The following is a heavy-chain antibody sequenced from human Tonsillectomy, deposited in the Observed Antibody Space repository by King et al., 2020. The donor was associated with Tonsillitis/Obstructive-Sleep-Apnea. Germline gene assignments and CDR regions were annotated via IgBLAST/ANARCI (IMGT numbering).Heavy chain of an antibody. CDR1: GFTFDDYA. V-gene: IGHV3-9*01. Sequence: VQLVESGGGLVQPGRSLRLSCAASGFTFDDYAMHWVRQATGKGLECVSGISWNGGTIGYADSVKGRFTISRDNAQNSLYLQMNRLRAEDTALYYCVKGYTGYDRWFYLWGPGTLVTVSS. CDR3: VKGYTGYDRWFYL. J-gene: IGHJ5*02. D-gene: IGHD5-12*01. CDR2: ISWNGGTI.